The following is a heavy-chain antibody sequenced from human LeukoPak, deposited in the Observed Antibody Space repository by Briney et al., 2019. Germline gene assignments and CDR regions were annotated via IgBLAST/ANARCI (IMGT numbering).Heavy chain of an antibody. D-gene: IGHD5-18*01. CDR3: ARGYSYGPSWFDP. V-gene: IGHV1-8*01. Sequence: ASVKVSCKASGYTFTSYDINWVRQATGQGLEWMGWINPKSGNTLYAQRFQGRVTMTSNTSTSTVYVELSSLRYEDTAFYYCARGYSYGPSWFDPWGQRTLVTVSS. J-gene: IGHJ5*02. CDR1: GYTFTSYD. CDR2: INPKSGNT.